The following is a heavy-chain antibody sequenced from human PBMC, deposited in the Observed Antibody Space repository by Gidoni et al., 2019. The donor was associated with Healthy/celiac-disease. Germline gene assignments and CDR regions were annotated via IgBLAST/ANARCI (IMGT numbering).Heavy chain of an antibody. CDR1: GFTFGDYA. CDR3: TRDQRLRFLEWLDDPYTGDY. J-gene: IGHJ4*02. Sequence: EVQLVESGGGLVQPGRSLRLSCTASGFTFGDYAMSWVRQAPGKGLEWVGFIRSKAYGGTTEYAASVKGRFTISRDDSKSIAYLQMNSLKTEDTAVYYCTRDQRLRFLEWLDDPYTGDYWGQGTLVTVSS. D-gene: IGHD3-3*01. V-gene: IGHV3-49*04. CDR2: IRSKAYGGTT.